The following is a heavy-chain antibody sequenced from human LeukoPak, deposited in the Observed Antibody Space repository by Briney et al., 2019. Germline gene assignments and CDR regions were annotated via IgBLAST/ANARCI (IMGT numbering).Heavy chain of an antibody. Sequence: SETLSLTCAVYGGSCSGYKWSWIRQPPGKGLEWIGEINHSGSTNYNPSLKNRLTISVDTSKNQFSLKLISVTAADTAVSFCARGVPGSWGQGTLVTVSS. D-gene: IGHD7-27*01. CDR2: INHSGST. CDR1: GGSCSGYK. CDR3: ARGVPGS. V-gene: IGHV4-34*01. J-gene: IGHJ5*02.